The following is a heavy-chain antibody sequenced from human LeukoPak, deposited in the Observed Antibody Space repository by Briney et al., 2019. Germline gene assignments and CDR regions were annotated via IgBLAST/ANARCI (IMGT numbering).Heavy chain of an antibody. CDR1: EFTFSSYA. Sequence: GGSLRLSCAASEFTFSSYAMHWVRQAPGKGLEWLAVISYHGFDKFYRASVKGRFTISRDNVENTLFLQLDNLSAEDSGVYFCARAVPTIHHMDVWGKGTMVTVSS. V-gene: IGHV3-30*04. CDR2: ISYHGFDK. D-gene: IGHD1-26*01. CDR3: ARAVPTIHHMDV. J-gene: IGHJ6*03.